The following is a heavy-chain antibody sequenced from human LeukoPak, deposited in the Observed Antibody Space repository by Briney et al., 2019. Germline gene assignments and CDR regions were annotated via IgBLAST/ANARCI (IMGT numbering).Heavy chain of an antibody. CDR2: IYYSGST. J-gene: IGHJ6*03. D-gene: IGHD2-2*01. CDR1: GGSISGSSYY. V-gene: IGHV4-39*01. Sequence: PSETLPLTCTVSGGSISGSSYYWGWIRQPPGKGLEWVGSIYYSGSTYYNPSLKSRVTISVDTSKNQFSLKLSSVTAADTAVYYCARSASVLCSSTSCYASPYYYYYYMDVWGKGTTVTVSS. CDR3: ARSASVLCSSTSCYASPYYYYYYMDV.